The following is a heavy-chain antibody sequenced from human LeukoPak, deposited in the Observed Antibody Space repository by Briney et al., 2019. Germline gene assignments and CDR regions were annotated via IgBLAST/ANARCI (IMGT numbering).Heavy chain of an antibody. V-gene: IGHV4-61*02. D-gene: IGHD1-26*01. J-gene: IGHJ4*02. CDR3: ARDLSGTGATTLAY. CDR2: ISTSGST. Sequence: SQTLSLTCTVSGGSISRGTYYWSWIRQPAGKGPQWIGRISTSGSTHYNPSLESRLTISIDTSKNQFSLKLSSVTAADTAAYYCARDLSGTGATTLAYWGLGTLVTVSS. CDR1: GGSISRGTYY.